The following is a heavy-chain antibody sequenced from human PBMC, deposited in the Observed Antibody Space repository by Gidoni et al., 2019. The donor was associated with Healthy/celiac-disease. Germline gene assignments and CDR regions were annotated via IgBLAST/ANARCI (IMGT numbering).Heavy chain of an antibody. Sequence: EVQLVESGGGLVQPGRSLRLSCAASGFTFDDYAMHWVRQAPGKGLEWVSGISWNSGSIGYADSVKGRFTISRDNAKNSLYLQMNSLRAEDTALYYCAKSPMWELLSHAFDIWGQGTMVTVSS. CDR2: ISWNSGSI. CDR1: GFTFDDYA. V-gene: IGHV3-9*01. CDR3: AKSPMWELLSHAFDI. J-gene: IGHJ3*02. D-gene: IGHD1-26*01.